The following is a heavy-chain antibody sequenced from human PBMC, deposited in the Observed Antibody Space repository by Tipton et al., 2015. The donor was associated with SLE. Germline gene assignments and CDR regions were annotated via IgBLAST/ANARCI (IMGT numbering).Heavy chain of an antibody. CDR1: GGSFSGYY. Sequence: TLSLTCAVYGGSFSGYYWSWIRQPPGKGLEWIGYIYYSGSTNYNPSLKSRVTISVDTSKNQFSLKLSSVTAADTAVYYCARYGSGPEMDVWGKGTTVTVSS. D-gene: IGHD6-19*01. V-gene: IGHV4-59*01. CDR3: ARYGSGPEMDV. CDR2: IYYSGST. J-gene: IGHJ6*04.